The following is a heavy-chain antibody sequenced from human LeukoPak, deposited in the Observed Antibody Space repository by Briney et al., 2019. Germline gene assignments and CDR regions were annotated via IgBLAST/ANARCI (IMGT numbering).Heavy chain of an antibody. Sequence: GAPVKVSCKTSGYTFTGYYIHWVRQAPGQGLEWMGWINPNSGGTNYAQKFQGRVTMTRDTSISTAYMELSRLRSDDTAVYYCAREGLCGGDCYSAVAFDVWGQGTMVTVSS. J-gene: IGHJ3*01. CDR3: AREGLCGGDCYSAVAFDV. D-gene: IGHD2-21*02. CDR1: GYTFTGYY. CDR2: INPNSGGT. V-gene: IGHV1-2*02.